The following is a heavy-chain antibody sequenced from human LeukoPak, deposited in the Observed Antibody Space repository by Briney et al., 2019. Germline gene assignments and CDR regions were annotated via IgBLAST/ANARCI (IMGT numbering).Heavy chain of an antibody. CDR1: GYPFTGYY. V-gene: IGHV1-2*02. J-gene: IGHJ4*02. CDR3: ARVGATIAIRLDY. D-gene: IGHD5-12*01. CDR2: INPNSGGT. Sequence: ASVKVSCKASGYPFTGYYMHWVRQAPGQGLEWMGWINPNSGGTNYAQKFQGRVTMTRDTSISTAYMELSRLRSDDTAVYYCARVGATIAIRLDYWGQGTLVTVSS.